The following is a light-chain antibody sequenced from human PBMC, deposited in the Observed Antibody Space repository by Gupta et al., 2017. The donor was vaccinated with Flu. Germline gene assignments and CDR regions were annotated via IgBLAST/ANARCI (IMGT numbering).Light chain of an antibody. J-gene: IGLJ3*02. V-gene: IGLV7-43*01. CDR2: INT. CDR3: LRYYCGNQEL. CDR1: TGAVATCCY. Sequence: RTGAVATCCYPNCIQHKPQQAPRALIYINTSRHSWTPARFSCSLLGCRAALTLAVVQPEDEADYYCLRYYCGNQELFGGGTKLTVL.